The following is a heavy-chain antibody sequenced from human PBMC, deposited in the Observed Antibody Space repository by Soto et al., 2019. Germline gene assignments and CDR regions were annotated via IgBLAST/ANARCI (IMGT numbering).Heavy chain of an antibody. Sequence: QVQLVQSGAEVKKPGSSVKVSCRASGGTFNNYVINWVRQAPGQGLEWMAGIIPIFGTANYAQKFQGRVTITADKSTSTAYMELNSLRSEDTAVYYCARVGGSYDYWGQGTLVTVSS. V-gene: IGHV1-69*06. J-gene: IGHJ4*02. D-gene: IGHD1-26*01. CDR1: GGTFNNYV. CDR2: IIPIFGTA. CDR3: ARVGGSYDY.